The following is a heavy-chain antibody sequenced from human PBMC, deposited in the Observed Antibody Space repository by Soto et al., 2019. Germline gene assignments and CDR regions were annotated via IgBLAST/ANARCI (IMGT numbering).Heavy chain of an antibody. CDR2: ISGSGGST. J-gene: IGHJ5*02. CDR1: GFTFSSYA. Sequence: GGSLRLSCAASGFTFSSYAMSWVRQAPGKGLEWVSAISGSGGSTYYADSVKGRLTISRDNSKNTLYLQMNSLRAEDTAVYYCAKITGTTGRGSEWFDPWGQGTLVTVSS. V-gene: IGHV3-23*01. CDR3: AKITGTTGRGSEWFDP. D-gene: IGHD1-20*01.